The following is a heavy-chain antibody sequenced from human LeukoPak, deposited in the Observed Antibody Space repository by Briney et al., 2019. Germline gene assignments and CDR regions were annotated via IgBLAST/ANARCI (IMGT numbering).Heavy chain of an antibody. V-gene: IGHV4-38-2*02. Sequence: SETLSLTCTVSGYSISSGYYWGWIRQPPGKGLEWIGIFFHSGSTYYSPSLQSRVTISVDTSKNQFSLKLNSVTAADTAVYFCARSRQLIWELYFDYWGQGTLVTVSS. J-gene: IGHJ4*02. CDR2: FFHSGST. CDR3: ARSRQLIWELYFDY. D-gene: IGHD1-7*01. CDR1: GYSISSGYY.